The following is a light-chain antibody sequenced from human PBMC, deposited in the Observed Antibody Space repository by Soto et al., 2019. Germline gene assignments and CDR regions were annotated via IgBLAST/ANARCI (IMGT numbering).Light chain of an antibody. J-gene: IGKJ5*01. CDR1: QSISSW. V-gene: IGKV1-5*01. Sequence: ITKSPSTLCASISDIAAITRLASQSISSWLAWYQQKPGKAPKLLIYDASSLESGVPSRFSGSGSGTEFTLTISSLQPDDFATYYCQQYNSYSGTFGQGTRLEIK. CDR3: QQYNSYSGT. CDR2: DAS.